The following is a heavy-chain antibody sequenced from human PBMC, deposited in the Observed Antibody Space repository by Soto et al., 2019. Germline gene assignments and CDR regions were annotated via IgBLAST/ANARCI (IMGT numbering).Heavy chain of an antibody. Sequence: GGSLRLSCAASGFTFNNYAMNWVRQAPGKGLEWVATISATGGSTYYADSVKGRFTISRDNSKNTLYLQMNGLRVEDTAVYYCAKDRLAGNFDYWGQGTQITVSS. CDR3: AKDRLAGNFDY. CDR1: GFTFNNYA. CDR2: ISATGGST. V-gene: IGHV3-23*01. J-gene: IGHJ4*02.